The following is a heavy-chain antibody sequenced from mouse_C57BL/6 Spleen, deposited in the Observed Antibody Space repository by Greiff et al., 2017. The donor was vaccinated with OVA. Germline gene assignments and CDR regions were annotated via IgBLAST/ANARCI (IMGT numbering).Heavy chain of an antibody. CDR1: GYSFTGYY. Sequence: EVQLQQSGPELVKPGASVKISCKASGYSFTGYYMNWVKQSPEKSLEWIGEINPSTGGTTYNQKFKAKATLTVDKSSSTAYMQLKSLTSEDSAVYYCARSGDRKHDYWGQGTTLTVSS. D-gene: IGHD2-13*01. CDR2: INPSTGGT. J-gene: IGHJ2*01. V-gene: IGHV1-42*01. CDR3: ARSGDRKHDY.